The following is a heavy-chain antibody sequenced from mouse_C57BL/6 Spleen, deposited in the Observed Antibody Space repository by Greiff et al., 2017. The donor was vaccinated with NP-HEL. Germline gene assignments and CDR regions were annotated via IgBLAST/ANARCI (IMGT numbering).Heavy chain of an antibody. V-gene: IGHV3-6*01. CDR3: ASNSYAMDY. CDR2: ISYDGSN. D-gene: IGHD1-3*01. Sequence: ESGPGLVKPSQSLSLTCSVTGYSITSGYYWNWIRKFPGNKREWMGYISYDGSNNYNPSLKNRISITLDTSKNQFFLKLNSLTTEDTATYYCASNSYAMDYWGQGTSVTVSS. J-gene: IGHJ4*01. CDR1: GYSITSGYY.